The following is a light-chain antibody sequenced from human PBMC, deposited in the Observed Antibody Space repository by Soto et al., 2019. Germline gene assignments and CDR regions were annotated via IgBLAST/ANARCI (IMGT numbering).Light chain of an antibody. CDR3: CSYAGTYSVV. CDR1: SSDVGGYNF. CDR2: DVS. V-gene: IGLV2-11*01. Sequence: QSVLTQPRSVSGSPGQTVTISCTGTSSDVGGYNFVSWYQQHPGKVPKLIIYDVSERPSGVPDRFSGSKSGNTASLTISGLQAEDAADYYRCSYAGTYSVVFGGGTQLTVL. J-gene: IGLJ2*01.